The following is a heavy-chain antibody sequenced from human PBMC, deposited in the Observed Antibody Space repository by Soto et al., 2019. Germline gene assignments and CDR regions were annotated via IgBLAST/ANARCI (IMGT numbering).Heavy chain of an antibody. CDR3: AKGSANSRPYYFDY. CDR2: ITGSGGDT. CDR1: GFTFSNYA. V-gene: IGHV3-23*01. J-gene: IGHJ4*02. Sequence: GSLRLSCAASGFTFSNYAMSWVRQTPGKGLEWVSAITGSGGDTFHADSVKGRFTISRDNTKNTLYLQMNGLRAEDTAVYYCAKGSANSRPYYFDYRGQRSLVTVSS. D-gene: IGHD6-13*01.